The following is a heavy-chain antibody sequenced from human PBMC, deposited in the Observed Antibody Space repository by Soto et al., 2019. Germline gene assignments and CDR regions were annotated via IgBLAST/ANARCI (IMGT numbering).Heavy chain of an antibody. V-gene: IGHV4-4*07. CDR2: IYGSGGT. Sequence: SETLSLTCTVSGGSMFSYYWSWIRQPAGKGLEWIARIYGSGGTNYNPSLKSRFTMSLDTSKNKFSLRLTSVTAADTAVYYCAIEEDSSYASRHFDNWGPGSLVTVSA. CDR3: AIEEDSSYASRHFDN. D-gene: IGHD3-16*01. J-gene: IGHJ4*02. CDR1: GGSMFSYY.